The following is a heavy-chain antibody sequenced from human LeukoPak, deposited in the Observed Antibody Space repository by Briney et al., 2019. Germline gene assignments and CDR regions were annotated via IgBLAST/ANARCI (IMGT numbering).Heavy chain of an antibody. J-gene: IGHJ4*02. CDR1: GGTFSSYA. Sequence: ASVKVSCKASGGTFSSYAISWVRQAPGQGLEWMGGIIPILGTANYAQKFQGRVTITADESTSTAYMELSSLRSEDTAVYYCARDQGLPGGGYFDYWGQGTLVTVSS. CDR3: ARDQGLPGGGYFDY. CDR2: IIPILGTA. V-gene: IGHV1-69*13. D-gene: IGHD3-16*01.